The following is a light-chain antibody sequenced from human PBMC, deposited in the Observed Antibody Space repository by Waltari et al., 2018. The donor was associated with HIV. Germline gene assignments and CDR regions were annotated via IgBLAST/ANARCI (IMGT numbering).Light chain of an antibody. Sequence: QSVLTQPPSASGTPGQRVTISCSGGSSNIGSNAVSWYQQLPGTAPKLLIYSDNQRPSGVPDRFSGSKSGTSASLAISGLQSEDEADYHCAGWDDSVDGPVFGGGTILTVL. CDR3: AGWDDSVDGPV. CDR1: SSNIGSNA. V-gene: IGLV1-44*01. J-gene: IGLJ3*02. CDR2: SDN.